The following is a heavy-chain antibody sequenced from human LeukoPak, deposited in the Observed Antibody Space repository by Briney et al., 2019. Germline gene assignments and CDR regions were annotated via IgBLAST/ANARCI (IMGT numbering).Heavy chain of an antibody. CDR1: GYKFSNYG. V-gene: IGHV1-18*01. CDR3: ARDPEHFDLYESSGQLDS. J-gene: IGHJ4*02. CDR2: ISGFSGNT. Sequence: AASVKVSCKASGYKFSNYGISRVRQAPGQGLEWMGWISGFSGNTNYAQKFQDRVTLSTDTSTSTVYMDLRSLISDDTAVYYCARDPEHFDLYESSGQLDSWGQGTQVTVSS. D-gene: IGHD3-22*01.